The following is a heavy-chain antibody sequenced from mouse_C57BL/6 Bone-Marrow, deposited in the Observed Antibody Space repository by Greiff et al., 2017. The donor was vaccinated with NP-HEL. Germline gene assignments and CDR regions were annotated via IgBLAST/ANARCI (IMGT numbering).Heavy chain of an antibody. J-gene: IGHJ4*01. Sequence: VQLQQPGAELVKPGASVKLSCKASGYTFTSYWMHWVKQRPGQGLEWIGMIHPNSGSTNYNEKFKSKATLTVDKSSSTAYMQLSSLTSEDSAVYYCVRKDYYGSMDYWGQGTSVTVSA. D-gene: IGHD1-1*01. CDR1: GYTFTSYW. V-gene: IGHV1-64*01. CDR3: VRKDYYGSMDY. CDR2: IHPNSGST.